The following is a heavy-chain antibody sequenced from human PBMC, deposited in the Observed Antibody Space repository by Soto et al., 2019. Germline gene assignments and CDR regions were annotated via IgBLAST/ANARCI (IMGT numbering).Heavy chain of an antibody. CDR2: IYYDGSNE. D-gene: IGHD1-1*01. Sequence: QVQLVESGGAVVQPGRSLRLACETSGFIFSDYGMHWVRQAPGKGLEWVAVIYYDGSNEHYSDSVRGRFTISRDNSKNILYLQMNSLRAEVTAIYYCARWWNDEEWVETMDVWGQGTTVTVSS. CDR3: ARWWNDEEWVETMDV. V-gene: IGHV3-33*01. J-gene: IGHJ6*01. CDR1: GFIFSDYG.